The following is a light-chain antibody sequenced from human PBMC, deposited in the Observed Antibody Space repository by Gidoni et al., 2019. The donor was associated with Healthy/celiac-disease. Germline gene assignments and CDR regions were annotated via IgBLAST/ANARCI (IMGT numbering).Light chain of an antibody. Sequence: EIVLTQSPATLSLSPGERATLSCRASQSVSSYVAWYQQKPGQAPRLLIYDASNRATGIPARFSGSGSGTDFTLTISSLEPEDFAVYFCQQRSNFPTFGQGTRLEIK. V-gene: IGKV3-11*01. J-gene: IGKJ5*01. CDR2: DAS. CDR3: QQRSNFPT. CDR1: QSVSSY.